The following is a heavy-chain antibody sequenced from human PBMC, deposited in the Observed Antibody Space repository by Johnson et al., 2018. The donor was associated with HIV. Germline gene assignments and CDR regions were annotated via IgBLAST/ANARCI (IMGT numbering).Heavy chain of an antibody. CDR3: AKKQAAAGTGGGAFDI. V-gene: IGHV3-9*01. CDR2: ISWNSGSI. CDR1: GFTFDDYA. Sequence: VQLVESGGGLVQPGGSLRLSCAASGFTFDDYAMHWVRQAPGKGLEWVSGISWNSGSIGYADSVKGRFTISRDNAKNSLYLQMNSLRAEDTAMYYCAKKQAAAGTGGGAFDIWGQGTMVTVSS. D-gene: IGHD6-13*01. J-gene: IGHJ3*02.